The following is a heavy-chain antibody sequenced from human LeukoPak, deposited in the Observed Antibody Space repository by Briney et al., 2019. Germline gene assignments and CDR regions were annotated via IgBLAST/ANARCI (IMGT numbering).Heavy chain of an antibody. CDR2: IYHSGST. CDR1: GGSISSSSYY. CDR3: AREQQLAY. Sequence: PSETLSLTCTVSGGSISSSSYYWGWIRQPPGKGLEWIGSIYHSGSTYYNPSLKSRVTISVDTSKNQFSLKLSSVTAADTALYYCAREQQLAYWGQGTLVTVSS. D-gene: IGHD6-13*01. J-gene: IGHJ4*02. V-gene: IGHV4-39*07.